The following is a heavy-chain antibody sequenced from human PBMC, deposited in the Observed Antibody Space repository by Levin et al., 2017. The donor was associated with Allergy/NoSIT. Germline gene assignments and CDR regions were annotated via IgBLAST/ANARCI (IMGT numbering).Heavy chain of an antibody. CDR2: IYYSGST. CDR3: ARGDIVVVPAVYAFDI. D-gene: IGHD2-2*01. Sequence: SETLSLTCTVSGGSISSYYWSWIRQPPGKGLEWIGYIYYSGSTNYNPSLKSRVTISVDTSKNQFSLKLSSVTAADTAVYYCARGDIVVVPAVYAFDIWGQGTMVTVSS. J-gene: IGHJ3*02. V-gene: IGHV4-59*01. CDR1: GGSISSYY.